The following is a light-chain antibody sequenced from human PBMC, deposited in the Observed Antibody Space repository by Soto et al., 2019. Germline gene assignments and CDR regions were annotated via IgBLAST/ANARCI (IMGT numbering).Light chain of an antibody. Sequence: EIVLTQSPATLSLSPWERATLSCRASQTISSDYLAWYQQKPGQAPRLLIFGAATRAADIPDRFSGSGSGTDFTLTISRLEPEDFAVYYCQRYGSSPTFGQGTKVDIK. V-gene: IGKV3-20*01. CDR1: QTISSDY. CDR2: GAA. CDR3: QRYGSSPT. J-gene: IGKJ1*01.